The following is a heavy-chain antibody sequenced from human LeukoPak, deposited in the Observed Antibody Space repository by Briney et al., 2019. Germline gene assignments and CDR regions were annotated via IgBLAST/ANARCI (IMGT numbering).Heavy chain of an antibody. CDR2: INHSGST. V-gene: IGHV4-34*01. D-gene: IGHD6-13*01. J-gene: IGHJ4*02. Sequence: PSETLSLTCAVYGGSFSGYYWSWIRQPPGKGLERIGEINHSGSTNYNPSLKSRVTISVDTSKNQFSLKLSSVTAADTAVYYCARAVTLIAAAGDYFDYRGQGTLVTVSS. CDR3: ARAVTLIAAAGDYFDY. CDR1: GGSFSGYY.